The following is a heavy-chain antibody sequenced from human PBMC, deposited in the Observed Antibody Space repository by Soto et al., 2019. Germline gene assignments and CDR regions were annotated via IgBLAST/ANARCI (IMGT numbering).Heavy chain of an antibody. D-gene: IGHD3-22*01. CDR2: ISSSSSTI. V-gene: IGHV3-48*02. Sequence: GGSLRLSCAASGFTFSSYSMNWVRQAPGKGLEWVSYISSSSSTIYYADSVKGRFTISRDNAKNSLYLQMNSLGDEDTAVYYCARVPENSSDYWGQGTLVTVSS. CDR1: GFTFSSYS. J-gene: IGHJ4*02. CDR3: ARVPENSSDY.